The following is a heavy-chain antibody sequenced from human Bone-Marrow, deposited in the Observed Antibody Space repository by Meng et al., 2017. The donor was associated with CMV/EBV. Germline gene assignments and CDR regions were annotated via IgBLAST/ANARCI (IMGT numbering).Heavy chain of an antibody. V-gene: IGHV3-33*01. D-gene: IGHD4-23*01. Sequence: GGSLRLSCATSGFSFVNYGIHWVRQAPGKGLEWVAVIWSDGSNTYYADSVKGRFTISRDNSKNTVYLQMNSLRAEDTALYYCARDWSGGNSGFRDFWGQGTPVTVTS. CDR3: ARDWSGGNSGFRDF. CDR1: GFSFVNYG. J-gene: IGHJ4*02. CDR2: IWSDGSNT.